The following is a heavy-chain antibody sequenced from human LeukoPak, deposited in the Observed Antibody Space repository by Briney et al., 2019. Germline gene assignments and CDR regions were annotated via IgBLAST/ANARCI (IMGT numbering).Heavy chain of an antibody. J-gene: IGHJ5*02. CDR3: ARVGFGVSYNWFDP. V-gene: IGHV1-2*02. D-gene: IGHD3-10*01. Sequence: GASVKVSCKASGYTFTGYYMHWVRQAPGQGLEWMGWINPNSGGTNYAQKFQGRVTMTRDTSISTAYMELSRLRSDDTAVYYCARVGFGVSYNWFDPWGQGTLVTVSS. CDR2: INPNSGGT. CDR1: GYTFTGYY.